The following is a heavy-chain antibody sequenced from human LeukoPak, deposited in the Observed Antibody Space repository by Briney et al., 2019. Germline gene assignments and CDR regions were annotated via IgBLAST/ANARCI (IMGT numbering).Heavy chain of an antibody. CDR2: IYYSGST. D-gene: IGHD5-18*01. Sequence: SETLSLTCTVSGGSISSYYRSWIRQPPGKGLEWIGHIYYSGSTNYNPSLKSRVTISIDTSKNQFSLRLSSVTAADTAVYYCARGAAGYSYGWGLGTLVTVSS. CDR1: GGSISSYY. J-gene: IGHJ4*02. V-gene: IGHV4-59*01. CDR3: ARGAAGYSYG.